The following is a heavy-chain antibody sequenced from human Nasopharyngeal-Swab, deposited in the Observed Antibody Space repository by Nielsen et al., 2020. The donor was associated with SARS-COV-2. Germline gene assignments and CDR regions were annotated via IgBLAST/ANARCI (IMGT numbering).Heavy chain of an antibody. Sequence: SETLSPTCTVSGVSITSQYWSWIRQPPGKGLEWIGYISHNSGTSYHPSLKSRVTMFMDTSKNQFSLRLTSVTAADTAVYYCAKEGATGWFDPCGQGTLVTVSS. CDR2: ISHNSGT. J-gene: IGHJ5*02. CDR3: AKEGATGWFDP. V-gene: IGHV4-59*11. CDR1: GVSITSQY.